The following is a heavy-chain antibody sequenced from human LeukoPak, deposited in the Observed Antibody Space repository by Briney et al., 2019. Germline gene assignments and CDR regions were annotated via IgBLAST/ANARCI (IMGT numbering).Heavy chain of an antibody. CDR1: GFTFSSYA. CDR2: ISYDGSNK. D-gene: IGHD2-2*01. V-gene: IGHV3-30-3*01. CDR3: AREWPLEAWYQLPPEDAFDI. Sequence: PGGSLRLSCAASGFTFSSYAMHWVRQAPGKGLEWVAVISYDGSNKYYADSVKGRFTISRDNSKNTLYLQMNSLRAEDTAVYYCAREWPLEAWYQLPPEDAFDIWGQGTMVTVSS. J-gene: IGHJ3*02.